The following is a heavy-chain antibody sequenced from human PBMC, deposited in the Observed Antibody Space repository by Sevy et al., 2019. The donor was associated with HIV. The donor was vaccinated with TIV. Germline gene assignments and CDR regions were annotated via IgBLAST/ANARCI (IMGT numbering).Heavy chain of an antibody. J-gene: IGHJ3*02. CDR3: ARDPRGGNAFDI. V-gene: IGHV1-18*01. CDR1: GYTFTSYG. D-gene: IGHD3-16*01. CDR2: ISAYNGNT. Sequence: ASVKVSCKASGYTFTSYGISWVRQAPGQGLEWMGWISAYNGNTNYAQKLQGRVTMTTDTSTSTAYMELRCLRSDDTAVYYCARDPRGGNAFDIWGQGTMVTVSS.